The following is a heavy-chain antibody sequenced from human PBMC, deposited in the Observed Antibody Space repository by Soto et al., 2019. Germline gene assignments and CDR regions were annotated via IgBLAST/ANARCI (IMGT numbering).Heavy chain of an antibody. CDR1: GGSISSGGYY. CDR2: IYYSGST. D-gene: IGHD3-10*01. J-gene: IGHJ5*02. V-gene: IGHV4-31*03. CDR3: ARYMVRGVSAPNNWFDP. Sequence: SETLSLTCTVSGGSISSGGYYWSWIRQHPGKGLEWIGYIYYSGSTYYNPSLKSRVTISVDTSKNQFSLKLSSVTAADTAVYYCARYMVRGVSAPNNWFDPWGQGTLVTSPQ.